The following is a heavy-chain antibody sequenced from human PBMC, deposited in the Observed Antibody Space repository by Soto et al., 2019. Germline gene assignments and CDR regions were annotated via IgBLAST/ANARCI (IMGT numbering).Heavy chain of an antibody. J-gene: IGHJ4*02. D-gene: IGHD3-22*01. V-gene: IGHV1-3*01. CDR2: INAVNGNT. Sequence: QVQLVQSGAEVKKPGASVKVSGKASGYTFTSYAMHWVRQAPGQRLEWMGWINAVNGNTKYSQKFQGRVTITRDTSASTAYMEVSSLRSEDTAASYCARRDYYDITDYWGQGTLVNVSS. CDR3: ARRDYYDITDY. CDR1: GYTFTSYA.